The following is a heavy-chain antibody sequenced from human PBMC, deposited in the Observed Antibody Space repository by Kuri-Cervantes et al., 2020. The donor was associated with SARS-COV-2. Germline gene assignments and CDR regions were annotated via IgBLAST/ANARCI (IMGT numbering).Heavy chain of an antibody. CDR2: ISSTTTTI. CDR3: SRDGHADGIVPSAGTFYDYLGMDV. J-gene: IGHJ6*02. CDR1: GGSISGSGYY. D-gene: IGHD3-16*01. Sequence: ETLSLTCTVSGGSISGSGYYWAWVRQPPGRGLEWVASISSTTTTIYYADSVKGRFRISRDQVRNSLFLQMNGLRDDDTAIYYCSRDGHADGIVPSAGTFYDYLGMDVWGQGTTVTVSS. V-gene: IGHV3-48*02.